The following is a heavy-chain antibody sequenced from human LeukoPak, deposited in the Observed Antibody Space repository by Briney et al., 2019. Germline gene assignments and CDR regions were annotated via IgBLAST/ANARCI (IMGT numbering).Heavy chain of an antibody. CDR1: GFTVGSNY. Sequence: PGGSLRLSCAASGFTVGSNYMSWVRQAPGKGLEWVSVIYSGGSTYYADSVKGRFTISRDNSKNTLYLQMNSLRAEDTAVYYCAKDLTQTYYYDSSGYFWMDYFDYWGQGTLVTVSS. V-gene: IGHV3-66*01. CDR3: AKDLTQTYYYDSSGYFWMDYFDY. D-gene: IGHD3-22*01. CDR2: IYSGGST. J-gene: IGHJ4*02.